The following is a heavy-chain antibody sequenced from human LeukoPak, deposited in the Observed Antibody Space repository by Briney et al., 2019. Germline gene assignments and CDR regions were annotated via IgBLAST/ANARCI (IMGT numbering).Heavy chain of an antibody. V-gene: IGHV1-18*01. Sequence: ASVKVSCKASGYTFNNYGISWVRQAPGQGLEWMGRISAYNGNTNYAQKLQGRVTMTTDTSTSTAYMELRSLRSDDTVVYYCARDLVSPDCSGGSCYSYYYYYGMDVWGQGTTVTVSS. CDR3: ARDLVSPDCSGGSCYSYYYYYGMDV. CDR2: ISAYNGNT. J-gene: IGHJ6*02. CDR1: GYTFNNYG. D-gene: IGHD2-15*01.